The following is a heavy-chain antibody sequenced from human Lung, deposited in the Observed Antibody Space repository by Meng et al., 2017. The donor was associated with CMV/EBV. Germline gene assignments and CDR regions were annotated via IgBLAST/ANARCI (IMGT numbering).Heavy chain of an antibody. CDR3: VRANLGSADY. CDR2: INPSSGGT. J-gene: IGHJ4*02. Sequence: QVHLGRSGAEAKKPGASVKVTCKASGYTFTGYYIYWVRQAPGQGLEWMVWINPSSGGTTYAQKFQGRVTMTRDTSISTAYMELSSLRSDDAAIYYCVRANLGSADYWGQGTLVTVSS. V-gene: IGHV1-2*02. D-gene: IGHD7-27*01. CDR1: GYTFTGYY.